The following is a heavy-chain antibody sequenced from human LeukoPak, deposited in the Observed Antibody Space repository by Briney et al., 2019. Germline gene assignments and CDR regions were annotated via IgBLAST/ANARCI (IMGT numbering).Heavy chain of an antibody. V-gene: IGHV1-69*02. D-gene: IGHD4-17*01. CDR3: ARGPLTDYGDYVSLNY. CDR1: GYTFTSYY. CDR2: IIPILGIA. J-gene: IGHJ4*02. Sequence: GASVKVSCKASGYTFTSYYMHWVRQAPGQGLEWMGRIIPILGIANYAQKFQGRVTITADKSTSTAYMELSSLRSEDTAVYYCARGPLTDYGDYVSLNYWGQGTLVTVSS.